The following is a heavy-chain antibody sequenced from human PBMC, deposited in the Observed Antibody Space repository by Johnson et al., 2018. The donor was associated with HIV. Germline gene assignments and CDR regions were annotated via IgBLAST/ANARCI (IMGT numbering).Heavy chain of an antibody. V-gene: IGHV3-74*01. D-gene: IGHD1-26*01. CDR3: ARDLSGSYRSDAFDI. J-gene: IGHJ3*02. CDR2: INSDGSST. CDR1: GFTFSTYW. Sequence: VQLVESGGGLVQPGGSLRLSCAASGFTFSTYWMHWVRQAPGKGLVWVSRINSDGSSTNYADSVKCRFTISRDNAKNSLYLQMNSLRAEDTAVYYCARDLSGSYRSDAFDIWGQGTMVTVSS.